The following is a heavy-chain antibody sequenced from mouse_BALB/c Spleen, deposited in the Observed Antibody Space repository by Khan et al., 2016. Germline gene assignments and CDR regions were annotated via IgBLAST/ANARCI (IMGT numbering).Heavy chain of an antibody. Sequence: QVQLKESGPGLVQPSKCLSITCTVSGFSLTTYGVQWVRQSPGKDLEWLGGICSGGSADDNAPFISRLSTSTDTYKSQVFVKRSSLQPKDTARYYCARTYDYDAGFDYWGQGTILTVSS. J-gene: IGHJ2*01. CDR3: ARTYDYDAGFDY. CDR2: ICSGGSA. V-gene: IGHV2-2*02. CDR1: GFSLTTYG. D-gene: IGHD2-4*01.